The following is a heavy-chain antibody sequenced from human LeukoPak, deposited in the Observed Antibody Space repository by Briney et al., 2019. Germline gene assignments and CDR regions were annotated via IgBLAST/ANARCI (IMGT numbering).Heavy chain of an antibody. Sequence: GGSLRLSCAASGFTFSDAWMTWVRQAPGKGPEWVGRIKSKIDGGTTDYAAPVKGRFTISRDDSKNTLSLQMNSLKTEDTAMYYCTTGDGWNPDWGQGTLVTVSS. CDR2: IKSKIDGGTT. D-gene: IGHD1-1*01. CDR1: GFTFSDAW. J-gene: IGHJ4*02. V-gene: IGHV3-15*01. CDR3: TTGDGWNPD.